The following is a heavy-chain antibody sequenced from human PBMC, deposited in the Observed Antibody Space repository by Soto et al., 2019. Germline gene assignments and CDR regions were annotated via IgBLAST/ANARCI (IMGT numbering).Heavy chain of an antibody. J-gene: IGHJ4*02. V-gene: IGHV4-4*07. CDR2: IYASGST. Sequence: PSETLSLTCTVSGGSISTYYWSWIRQPAGKGLEWIGRIYASGSTNYSPSLKSRVTMSVDTSKSQFSLKLKSVTAADTAVYYCARDGDFWSGYPDYWGQGTLVTVSS. CDR1: GGSISTYY. D-gene: IGHD3-3*01. CDR3: ARDGDFWSGYPDY.